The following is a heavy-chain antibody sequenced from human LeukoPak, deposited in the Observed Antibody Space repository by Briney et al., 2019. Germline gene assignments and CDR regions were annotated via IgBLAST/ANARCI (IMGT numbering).Heavy chain of an antibody. D-gene: IGHD6-19*01. V-gene: IGHV1-18*01. Sequence: ASVKVSCKASGYTYISYGISWVRQAPGQGLEWMGWINAYNGNTDYAQKLQGRVTMTTDTSTSTTYMELRSLRFDDTAVYYCARGGSGWYSEYWGQGTLVTVSS. CDR1: GYTYISYG. CDR2: INAYNGNT. J-gene: IGHJ4*02. CDR3: ARGGSGWYSEY.